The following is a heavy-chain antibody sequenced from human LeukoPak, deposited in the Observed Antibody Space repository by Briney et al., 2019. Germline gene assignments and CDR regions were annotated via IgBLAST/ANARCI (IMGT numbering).Heavy chain of an antibody. CDR2: ISSSGSTI. J-gene: IGHJ6*04. CDR1: GFIFTDYY. Sequence: GGSLRLSCTASGFIFTDYYMTWIRQAPGKGLEWVSYISSSGSTIDYAESMKGRLTISRGNAQNSIYLQMNSLRAEDTAVYYCAELGITMIGGVWGKGTTVTISS. D-gene: IGHD3-10*02. V-gene: IGHV3-11*04. CDR3: AELGITMIGGV.